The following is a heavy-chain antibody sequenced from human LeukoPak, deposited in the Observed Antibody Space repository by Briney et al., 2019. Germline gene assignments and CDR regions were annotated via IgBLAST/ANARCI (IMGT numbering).Heavy chain of an antibody. J-gene: IGHJ1*01. V-gene: IGHV3-48*03. CDR2: ISSSGSTI. Sequence: GGSLRLSCAASGFTVSSNEMSWVRQAPGKGLEWVSYISSSGSTIYYADSVKGRFTISRDNAKNSLYLQMNSLRAEDTAVYYCARESLAIAVAGTGYFQHWGQGTLVTVSS. D-gene: IGHD6-19*01. CDR1: GFTVSSNE. CDR3: ARESLAIAVAGTGYFQH.